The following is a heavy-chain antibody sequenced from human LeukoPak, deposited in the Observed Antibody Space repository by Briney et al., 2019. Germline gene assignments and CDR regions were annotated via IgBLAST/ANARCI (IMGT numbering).Heavy chain of an antibody. CDR3: ARDTQDGYNYSDY. V-gene: IGHV1-69*04. D-gene: IGHD5-24*01. CDR1: GGTFSSYT. CDR2: IIPILGIA. J-gene: IGHJ4*02. Sequence: SVKVSCTASGGTFSSYTISWVRQAPGQGLEWMGRIIPILGIANYAQKFQGRVTITADKSTSTAYMELSSLRSEDTAVYYCARDTQDGYNYSDYWGQGTLVTVSS.